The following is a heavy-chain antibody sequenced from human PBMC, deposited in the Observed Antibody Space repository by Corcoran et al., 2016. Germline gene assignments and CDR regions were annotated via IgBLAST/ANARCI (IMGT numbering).Heavy chain of an antibody. J-gene: IGHJ3*02. CDR2: IIPIFGTA. V-gene: IGHV1-69*01. CDR1: GGTFSSYA. Sequence: QVQLVQSGAEVKKPGSSVKVSCKASGGTFSSYAISWVRQAPRQGLEWMGGIIPIFGTANYAQKFQGRVTITADESTSTAYMELSSLRSEDTAVYYCARAPKLRYFDWPYWDIWGQGTMVTVSS. CDR3: ARAPKLRYFDWPYWDI. D-gene: IGHD3-9*01.